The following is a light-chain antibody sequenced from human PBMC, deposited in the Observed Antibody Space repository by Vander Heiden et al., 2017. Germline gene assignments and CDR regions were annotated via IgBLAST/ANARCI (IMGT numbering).Light chain of an antibody. J-gene: IGKJ5*01. V-gene: IGKV4-1*01. CDR2: GAS. CDR1: QSMFYSSNNKNY. Sequence: DAVMTQSPDSLAVSLGERATINCKSGQSMFYSSNNKNYLAWYQQKRGQPPKLLIYGASTRESGVPDRFSGSGSGTDFTLSISNLQAEDVAVYYCQQYYSIPITFGQGTRLEI. CDR3: QQYYSIPIT.